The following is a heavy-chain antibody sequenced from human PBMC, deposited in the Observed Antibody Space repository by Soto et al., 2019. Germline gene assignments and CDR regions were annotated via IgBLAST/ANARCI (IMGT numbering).Heavy chain of an antibody. D-gene: IGHD2-2*01. CDR3: ARIVVVPAANSKYLGHYYYMDV. V-gene: IGHV1-58*01. CDR1: GFTFISSA. CDR2: IVVGSGNT. J-gene: IGHJ6*03. Sequence: SVKVSCKASGFTFISSALQWVRQARGQRLEWIGWIVVGSGNTNYAQKFQERVTITRDMSTSTAYMELNSLRSDDTAVYYCARIVVVPAANSKYLGHYYYMDVWGKGTTVTVSS.